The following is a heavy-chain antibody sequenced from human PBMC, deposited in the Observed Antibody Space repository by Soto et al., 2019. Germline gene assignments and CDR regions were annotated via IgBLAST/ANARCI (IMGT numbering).Heavy chain of an antibody. D-gene: IGHD3-3*01. Sequence: TSETLSLTCTVSGGSISSGGYYWGWIRQHPGKGLEWIGYIYYSGSTYYNPSLKSRVTISVDTSKNQFSLKLSSVTAADTAVYYCASPIFGGGTYAFDIWGQGTMVTVSS. J-gene: IGHJ3*02. CDR3: ASPIFGGGTYAFDI. CDR1: GGSISSGGYY. CDR2: IYYSGST. V-gene: IGHV4-31*03.